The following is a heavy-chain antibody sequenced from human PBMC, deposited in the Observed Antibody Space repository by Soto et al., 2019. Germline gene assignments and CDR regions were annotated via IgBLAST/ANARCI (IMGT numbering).Heavy chain of an antibody. Sequence: ASLWLNFSVSGDSIKISSSYYWCWIRQPPGRGLEWIGGIYYSWSTYYNPSLKSRVTMPVDTSKDQFSLKLGSVTAADTGVYSCARHYIPVSGVVRARYGLSYFDLCGQRIPVTVSS. V-gene: IGHV4-39*01. D-gene: IGHD3-3*01. CDR3: ARHYIPVSGVVRARYGLSYFDL. CDR2: IYYSWST. J-gene: IGHJ4*02. CDR1: GDSIKISSSYY.